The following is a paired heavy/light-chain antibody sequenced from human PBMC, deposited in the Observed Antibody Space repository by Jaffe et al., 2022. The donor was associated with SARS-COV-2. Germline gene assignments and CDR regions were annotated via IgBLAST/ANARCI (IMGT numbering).Light chain of an antibody. V-gene: IGKV1-16*01. Sequence: DIQMTQSPSSLSASVGDRVTITCRASQGITHYLAWFQQKPGKAPKSLIYAASHLQTGVPSRFSGSGSGTDFTLTISSLQPQDFATYYCQQYDAYPFTFGPGTRLDVK. CDR1: QGITHY. CDR2: AAS. CDR3: QQYDAYPFT. J-gene: IGKJ3*01.
Heavy chain of an antibody. D-gene: IGHD1-1*01. J-gene: IGHJ4*02. V-gene: IGHV3-23*01. CDR2: ISASDGRA. Sequence: EVQLLESGGDLQQPGGSLRLSCAASGFTFSNYAMNWVRQAPGKGLEWVSGISASDGRAYYADSVKGRFTISRDISRNTLYLHMNSLRAEDTAVYYCAKENDFSQWGQGTPVTVSS. CDR1: GFTFSNYA. CDR3: AKENDFSQ.